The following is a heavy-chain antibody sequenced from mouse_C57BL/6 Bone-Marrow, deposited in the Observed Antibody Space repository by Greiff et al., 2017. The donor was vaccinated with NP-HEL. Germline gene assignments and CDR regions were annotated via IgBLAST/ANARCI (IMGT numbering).Heavy chain of an antibody. CDR3: ARTRITTGYYYAMDY. Sequence: DVQLQESGGGLVKPGGSLKLSCAASGFTFSDYGMHWVRQAPEKGLEWVAYISSGSSTIYYADTVKGRFTISRDNAKNTLFLQMTSLRSEDTAMYYCARTRITTGYYYAMDYWGQGTSVTVSS. J-gene: IGHJ4*01. CDR1: GFTFSDYG. D-gene: IGHD2-4*01. V-gene: IGHV5-17*01. CDR2: ISSGSSTI.